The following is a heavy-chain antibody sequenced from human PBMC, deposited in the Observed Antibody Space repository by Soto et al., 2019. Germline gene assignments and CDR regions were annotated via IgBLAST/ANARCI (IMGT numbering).Heavy chain of an antibody. V-gene: IGHV1-18*04. J-gene: IGHJ6*02. CDR3: ARPGGGITIFGVVPQGAYYYYYGMDV. D-gene: IGHD3-3*01. CDR1: GYTFTNHG. Sequence: ASVKVSCKTSGYTFTNHGINWVRQAPGQGLEWMGWINPYNANTNYAQKLQGRVTMTTDTSTSTAYMELSSLRSEDTAVYYCARPGGGITIFGVVPQGAYYYYYGMDVWGQGTTVTVSS. CDR2: INPYNANT.